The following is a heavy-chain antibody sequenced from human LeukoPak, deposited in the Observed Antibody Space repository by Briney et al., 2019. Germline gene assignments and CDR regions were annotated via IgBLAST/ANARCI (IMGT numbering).Heavy chain of an antibody. CDR2: INPSGGST. V-gene: IGHV1-46*01. Sequence: ASVKVSCKASGYTFTCYYLHWVRQAPGQGLEWVGFINPSGGSTTYAQNFRGRVIMTRDTSTSTVFMELSSLRSEDTAMYYCAREPGHSTCYFDFWGQGTLVTVSS. CDR3: AREPGHSTCYFDF. J-gene: IGHJ4*02. CDR1: GYTFTCYY. D-gene: IGHD1-14*01.